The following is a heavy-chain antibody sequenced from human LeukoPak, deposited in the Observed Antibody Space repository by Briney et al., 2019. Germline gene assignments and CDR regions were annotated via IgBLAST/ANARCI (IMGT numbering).Heavy chain of an antibody. Sequence: SETLSLTCTVSGGSISRYYWSWIRQPAGKGLEWIGRIYTSGNTNYNPSLKSRVTMSVDTSKNQFSLKLSSVTAADTAVYYCARGQYYYDSSAYYPFHYWGQGTLVTVSS. J-gene: IGHJ4*02. CDR3: ARGQYYYDSSAYYPFHY. D-gene: IGHD3-22*01. CDR2: IYTSGNT. V-gene: IGHV4-4*07. CDR1: GGSISRYY.